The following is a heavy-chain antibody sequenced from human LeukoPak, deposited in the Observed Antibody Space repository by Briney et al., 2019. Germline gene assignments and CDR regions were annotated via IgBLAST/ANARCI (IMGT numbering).Heavy chain of an antibody. CDR3: ARDRRIQLWLSDSDY. J-gene: IGHJ4*02. Sequence: ASVKVSCKASGYTFISYGISWVRQAPGQGLEWMGWISAYNGNTNYAQKLQGRVTMTTDTSTSTAYMELRSLRSDDTAVYYCARDRRIQLWLSDSDYWGQGTLVTVSS. D-gene: IGHD5-18*01. CDR1: GYTFISYG. CDR2: ISAYNGNT. V-gene: IGHV1-18*01.